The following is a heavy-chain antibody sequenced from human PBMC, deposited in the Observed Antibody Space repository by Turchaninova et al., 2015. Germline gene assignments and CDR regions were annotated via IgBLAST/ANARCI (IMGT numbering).Heavy chain of an antibody. CDR3: AGGRGSSYGSWFDP. CDR2: IDHSGST. V-gene: IGHV4-34*01. CDR1: GGSFSGYY. D-gene: IGHD5-18*01. Sequence: QVQLQQWGAGLLKPSETLSLTCAVYGGSFSGYYWRWIRQPPGTGLEWIGEIDHSGSTNYTPSLKSRVTISVDTSKNQFSLKLSSVTAADTAVYYCAGGRGSSYGSWFDPWGQGTLVTVSS. J-gene: IGHJ5*02.